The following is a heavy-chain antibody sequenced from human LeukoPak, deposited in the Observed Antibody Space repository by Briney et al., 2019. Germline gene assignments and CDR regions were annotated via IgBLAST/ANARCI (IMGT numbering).Heavy chain of an antibody. V-gene: IGHV3-30*02. CDR1: GFTFSSYG. CDR3: AKDRADFWSTYYMDV. CDR2: IRYDGSNK. Sequence: TGGSLRLSCAASGFTFSSYGMHWVRQAPGKGLEWVSFIRYDGSNKYYADSVKGRFTISRDNSKNTLYLQMNSLRAEDTAVYYCAKDRADFWSTYYMDVWGKGTTVTVSS. J-gene: IGHJ6*03. D-gene: IGHD3-3*01.